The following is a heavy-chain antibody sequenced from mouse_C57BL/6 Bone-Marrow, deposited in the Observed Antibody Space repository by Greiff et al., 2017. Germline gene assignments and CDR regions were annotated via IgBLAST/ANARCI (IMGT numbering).Heavy chain of an antibody. CDR2: IHPNSGST. CDR1: GYTFTSYW. J-gene: IGHJ2*01. D-gene: IGHD1-1*02. V-gene: IGHV1-64*01. CDR3: ARCGYSFDY. Sequence: QVQLQQPGAELVKPGASVKLSCKASGYTFTSYWMHWVKQRPGQGLEWIGMIHPNSGSTNYNEKFKSKATLTVDKSSSTAYMQLRSLTSEDSAVYYCARCGYSFDYWGQGTTLTVSS.